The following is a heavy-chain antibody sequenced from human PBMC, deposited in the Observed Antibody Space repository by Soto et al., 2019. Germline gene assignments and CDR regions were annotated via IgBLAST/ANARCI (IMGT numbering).Heavy chain of an antibody. CDR1: GFTFSDYA. J-gene: IGHJ4*02. V-gene: IGHV3-23*01. CDR2: ISAGGST. CDR3: ANVPIWCSSTSCYTEGFDY. D-gene: IGHD2-2*02. Sequence: GSLRLSFTASGFTFSDYAMSWVRQPPGKGLEWVSVISAGGSTYYADSVKGRFTVSRANSKNTLYLQMNSLRAEDTAVYYCANVPIWCSSTSCYTEGFDYWGQGTLVTVSS.